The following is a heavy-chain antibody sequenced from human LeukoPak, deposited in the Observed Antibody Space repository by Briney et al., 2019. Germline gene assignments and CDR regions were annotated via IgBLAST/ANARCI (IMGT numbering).Heavy chain of an antibody. CDR1: GFTFSSYW. D-gene: IGHD6-13*01. CDR2: IKEDGSIQ. V-gene: IGHV3-7*03. CDR3: AKSVGSSSWYYFDY. Sequence: GGSLRLSCVASGFTFSSYWMTWVRQAPGKGLEWLANIKEDGSIQYYLDSVRGRFTISRDNAKTSVYLQLNSLRAEDTAVYYCAKSVGSSSWYYFDYWGQGTLVTVSS. J-gene: IGHJ4*02.